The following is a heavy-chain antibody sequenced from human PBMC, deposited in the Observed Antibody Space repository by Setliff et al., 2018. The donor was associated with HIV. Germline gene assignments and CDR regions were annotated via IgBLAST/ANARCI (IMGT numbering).Heavy chain of an antibody. CDR3: VTGVGTSSVDY. CDR2: IKSKTDGGTT. CDR1: GSGFTFSSYS. V-gene: IGHV3-15*01. J-gene: IGHJ4*02. Sequence: KTGGSLRLSCAASGSGFTFSSYSMNWVRQAPGKGLEWIGRIKSKTDGGTTDYAAPAKGRFIISRDDSKNTLYLQMNSLRSEDTAVYYCVTGVGTSSVDYWGQGTMVTVSS. D-gene: IGHD3-22*01.